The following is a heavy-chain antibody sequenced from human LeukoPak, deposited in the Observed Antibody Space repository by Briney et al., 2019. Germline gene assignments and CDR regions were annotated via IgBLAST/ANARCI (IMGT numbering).Heavy chain of an antibody. CDR1: GGSISSYY. J-gene: IGHJ5*02. Sequence: SETLSLTCTVSGGSISSYYWSWIRQPPGKGLEWIGKINHSGSTNYNPSLKSRVTISVDTSKNQFSLKLSSVTAADTAVYYCARGTWYSSRRRNWFDPWGQGTLVTVSS. CDR3: ARGTWYSSRRRNWFDP. CDR2: INHSGST. D-gene: IGHD6-13*01. V-gene: IGHV4-34*01.